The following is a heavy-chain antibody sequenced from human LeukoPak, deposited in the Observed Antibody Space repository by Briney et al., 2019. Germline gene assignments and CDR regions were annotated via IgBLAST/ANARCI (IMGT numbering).Heavy chain of an antibody. V-gene: IGHV4-34*01. J-gene: IGHJ4*02. CDR2: INHSGST. Sequence: SETLSLTCAVYGGSFSGYYRSWIRQPPGKGLEWIGEINHSGSTNYNPSLKSRVTISVDTSKNQFSLKLSSVTAADTAVYYCARGRYCSSTSCPYAYFDYWGQGTLVTVSS. CDR1: GGSFSGYY. CDR3: ARGRYCSSTSCPYAYFDY. D-gene: IGHD2-2*01.